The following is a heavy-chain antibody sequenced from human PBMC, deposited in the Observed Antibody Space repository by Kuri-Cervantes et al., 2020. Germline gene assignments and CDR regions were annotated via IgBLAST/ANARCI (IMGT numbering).Heavy chain of an antibody. V-gene: IGHV4-30-2*06. CDR2: IYHSGSA. D-gene: IGHD2-2*01. Sequence: SETLSLTCAVSGGSVSSGGYSWSWIRQSPGKGLEWIGYIYHSGSAYYNPSLKSRVSISLDRSKNQFSLNLSSVTAADTAVYYCARVEPIFCSSTSCYVRDWGQGTLVTVSS. CDR3: ARVEPIFCSSTSCYVRD. J-gene: IGHJ4*02. CDR1: GGSVSSGGYS.